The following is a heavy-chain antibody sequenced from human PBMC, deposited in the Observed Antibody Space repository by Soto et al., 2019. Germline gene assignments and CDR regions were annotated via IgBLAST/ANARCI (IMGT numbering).Heavy chain of an antibody. CDR2: IYWDDEK. V-gene: IGHV2-5*02. D-gene: IGHD1-1*01. CDR1: GFSLSTSGVG. J-gene: IGHJ1*01. Sequence: QITLKESGPTLVKPKQTLPLTCTFSGFSLSTSGVGVGWVRQPPGEALEWLALIYWDDEKRYSPYLKSRLTITKDTSKSQVVLTMTNVDPVDTGTYYCAHGPDITDNAFQHWGQGTLVAVSS. CDR3: AHGPDITDNAFQH.